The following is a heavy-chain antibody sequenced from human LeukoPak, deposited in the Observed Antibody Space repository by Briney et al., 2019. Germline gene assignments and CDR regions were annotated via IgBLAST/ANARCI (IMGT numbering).Heavy chain of an antibody. Sequence: PGGSLRLSCAASGFTFSSYSMNWVRPAPGKGLEWVSSISSSSSYIYYADSVKGRFTISRDNAKNSLYLQMNSLRAEDTAVYYCARERGGVVPAAKSPVDYWGQGTLVTVSS. CDR2: ISSSSSYI. V-gene: IGHV3-21*01. CDR1: GFTFSSYS. J-gene: IGHJ4*02. D-gene: IGHD2-2*01. CDR3: ARERGGVVPAAKSPVDY.